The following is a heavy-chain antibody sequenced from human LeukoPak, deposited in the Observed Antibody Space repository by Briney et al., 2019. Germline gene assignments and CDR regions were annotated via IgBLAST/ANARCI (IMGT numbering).Heavy chain of an antibody. CDR1: GGSISSGDYY. Sequence: PSETLSHTCTVSGGSISSGDYYWSWIRQPPGKGLEWIGYIYYSGSTYYNPSLKSRVTISVDTSKNQFSLKLSSVTAADTAVYYCARNCGGDCYYAFDIWGQGTMVTVSS. CDR2: IYYSGST. J-gene: IGHJ3*02. D-gene: IGHD2-21*02. CDR3: ARNCGGDCYYAFDI. V-gene: IGHV4-30-4*01.